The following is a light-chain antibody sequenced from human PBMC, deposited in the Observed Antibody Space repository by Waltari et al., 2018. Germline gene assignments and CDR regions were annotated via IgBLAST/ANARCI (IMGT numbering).Light chain of an antibody. CDR2: NDN. CDR3: QSTDSTVSYPVV. V-gene: IGLV3-25*03. Sequence: SYELTQPPSVSVSPGHTARNTCSGAALPKRCAYWYQQKPVQAPVLLIFNDNERPPAIPERFSGSSSGTTVTLTISGVQAEDEADYYCQSTDSTVSYPVVFGGGTKLTVL. CDR1: ALPKRC. J-gene: IGLJ2*01.